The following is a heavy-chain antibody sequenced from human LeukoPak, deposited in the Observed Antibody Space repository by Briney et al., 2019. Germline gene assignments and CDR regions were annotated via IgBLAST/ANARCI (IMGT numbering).Heavy chain of an antibody. Sequence: SETLSLTCTVSGYSISSGFYWGWIRQPPGKGLDWIGSIYHSESTNYNPSLKSRVTISVDTSKNQFSLKLSSVTAADTAVYYCARGGYYDSSGYYDFDYWGQGTLVTVSS. D-gene: IGHD3-22*01. J-gene: IGHJ4*02. CDR2: IYHSEST. CDR1: GYSISSGFY. V-gene: IGHV4-38-2*02. CDR3: ARGGYYDSSGYYDFDY.